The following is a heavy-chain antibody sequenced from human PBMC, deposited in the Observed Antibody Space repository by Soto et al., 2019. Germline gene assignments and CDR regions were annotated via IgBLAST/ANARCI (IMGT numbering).Heavy chain of an antibody. CDR1: GFTFSSYA. CDR2: ISYDGSNK. V-gene: IGHV3-30-3*01. CDR3: ALYDSSGYYNAFDI. Sequence: QVQLVESGGGVVQPGRSLRLSCAASGFTFSSYAMHWVRQAPGKGLEWVAVISYDGSNKYYADSVKGRFTISRDNSKNTLYLPMNSLRAEDTAVYYCALYDSSGYYNAFDIWGQGTMVTVSS. J-gene: IGHJ3*02. D-gene: IGHD3-22*01.